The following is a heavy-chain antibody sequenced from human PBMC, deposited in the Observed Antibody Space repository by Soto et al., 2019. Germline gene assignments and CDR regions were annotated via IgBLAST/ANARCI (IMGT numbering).Heavy chain of an antibody. D-gene: IGHD2-8*01. J-gene: IGHJ6*02. CDR1: GASVSSKSAA. CDR3: ARDCTNGVCYPSYHYGMDV. Sequence: SQTLSLTCAISGASVSSKSAAWNWIRQSPSRGLEWLGRTYYRSKWYNDYAVSVKSRITINPDTSKNQFSLQLNSVTPEDTAVYYCARDCTNGVCYPSYHYGMDVWGQGTTVTVSS. V-gene: IGHV6-1*01. CDR2: TYYRSKWYN.